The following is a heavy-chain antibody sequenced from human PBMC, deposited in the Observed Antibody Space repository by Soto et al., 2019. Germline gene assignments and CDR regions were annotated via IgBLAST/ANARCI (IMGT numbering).Heavy chain of an antibody. V-gene: IGHV3-64*01. D-gene: IGHD6-6*01. CDR1: GFTLSGYA. CDR2: ISSNGVGT. Sequence: EVQLAESGGGLAQPGGSLRLSCAASGFTLSGYAMDWVRQAPGKGLEYVSGISSNGVGTYYAKSVQGRCTISRDNSKNTVYLQMGSLRPEDMAVYYCARRARPDFYYMDVWGKGTTVTVSS. CDR3: ARRARPDFYYMDV. J-gene: IGHJ6*03.